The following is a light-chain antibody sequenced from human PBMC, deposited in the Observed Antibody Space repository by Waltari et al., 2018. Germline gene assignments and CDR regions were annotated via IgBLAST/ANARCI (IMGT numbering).Light chain of an antibody. Sequence: DIQLTQSPSSLSASVGDRVTITCRASQTISNFLNWYQQKPGKAPKFLIYSASSLQSGVPSRFIGRRSGTDFTLTITSLQPEDFAVYYCQQSYRSPFTFGPGTKVDVK. V-gene: IGKV1-39*01. CDR1: QTISNF. J-gene: IGKJ3*01. CDR2: SAS. CDR3: QQSYRSPFT.